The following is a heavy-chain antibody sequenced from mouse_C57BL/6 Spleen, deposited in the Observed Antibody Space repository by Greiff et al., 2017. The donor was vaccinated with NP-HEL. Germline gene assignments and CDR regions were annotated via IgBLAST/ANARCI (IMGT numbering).Heavy chain of an antibody. J-gene: IGHJ3*01. CDR3: ASNYYGSSTFAY. Sequence: QVQLKQPGAELVKPGASVKLSCKASGYTFTSYWMHWVKQRPGQGLEWIGMIHPNSGSTNYNEKFKSKATLTVDKSSSTAYMQLSSLTSEDSAVYYCASNYYGSSTFAYWGQGTLVTVSA. V-gene: IGHV1-64*01. CDR2: IHPNSGST. D-gene: IGHD1-1*01. CDR1: GYTFTSYW.